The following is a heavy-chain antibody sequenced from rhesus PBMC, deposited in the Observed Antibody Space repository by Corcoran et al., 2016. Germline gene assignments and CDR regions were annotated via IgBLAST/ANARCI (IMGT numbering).Heavy chain of an antibody. V-gene: IGHV4S7*01. J-gene: IGHJ5-2*02. Sequence: QVQLQESGPGLVKPSETLSLTCAVSGGSISSSYWWSWIRQSPGKGREWIGYVYGGSGSTSYNPSLKSRVTISTDTSKNQFSLKLSSVTAADTAVYYCARREVDNSLDVWGRGVLVTVSS. CDR1: GGSISSSYW. CDR2: VYGGSGST. CDR3: ARREVDNSLDV.